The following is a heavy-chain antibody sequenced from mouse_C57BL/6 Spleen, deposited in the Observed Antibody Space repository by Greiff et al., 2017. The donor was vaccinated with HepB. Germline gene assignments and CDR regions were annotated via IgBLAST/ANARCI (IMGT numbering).Heavy chain of an antibody. J-gene: IGHJ2*01. D-gene: IGHD2-3*01. CDR1: GFTFSDYY. CDR3: ARPGDYDPGFYYFDY. Sequence: EVQLVESGGGLVQPGGSLKLSCAASGFTFSDYYMYWVRQTPEKRLEWVAYISNGGGSTYYPDTVKGRFTISRDNAKNTLYLQMSRLKSEDTAMYYCARPGDYDPGFYYFDYWGQGTTLTVSS. CDR2: ISNGGGST. V-gene: IGHV5-12*01.